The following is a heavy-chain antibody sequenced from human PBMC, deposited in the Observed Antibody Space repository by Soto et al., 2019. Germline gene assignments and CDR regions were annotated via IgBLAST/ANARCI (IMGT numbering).Heavy chain of an antibody. D-gene: IGHD2-15*01. CDR3: ARAIVVVVAATRYYFDY. J-gene: IGHJ4*02. V-gene: IGHV5-51*03. CDR2: IYPGDSDT. Sequence: PGESLKISCKGSGYSFTSYWIGWVRQMPGKGLEWMGIIYPGDSDTGYSPSFQGQVTISADKSISTAYLQWSSLKASDTAMYYCARAIVVVVAATRYYFDYWGQGTLVTVSS. CDR1: GYSFTSYW.